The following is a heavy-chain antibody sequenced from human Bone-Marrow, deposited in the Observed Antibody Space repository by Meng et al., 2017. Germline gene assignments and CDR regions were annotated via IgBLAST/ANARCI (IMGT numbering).Heavy chain of an antibody. D-gene: IGHD3-10*01. Sequence: GGSLRLSCAASGFTVSSNYMSWVRQAPGKGLEWVSVIYSGGSTYYADSVKGRFTISRHNSKNTLYLQMNSLRAEDTALYHCARDPDYGSGPVLYYYYGMDVWGQGTTVTVSS. J-gene: IGHJ6*02. CDR1: GFTVSSNY. CDR3: ARDPDYGSGPVLYYYYGMDV. V-gene: IGHV3-53*01. CDR2: IYSGGST.